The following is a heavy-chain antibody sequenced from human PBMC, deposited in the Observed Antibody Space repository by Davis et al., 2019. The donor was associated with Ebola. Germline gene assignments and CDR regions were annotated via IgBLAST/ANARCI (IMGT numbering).Heavy chain of an antibody. D-gene: IGHD3-22*01. V-gene: IGHV4-39*07. Sequence: MPSETLSLTCTVSGGSISSSSYYWGWIRQPPGKGLEWIGEINHSGSTNYNPSLKSRVTISVDTSKNKFSLKLTSVTAADTDVYYCARERVAYYDSSGYYLYYFDYWGQGTLVTVSS. CDR2: INHSGST. CDR1: GGSISSSSYY. J-gene: IGHJ4*02. CDR3: ARERVAYYDSSGYYLYYFDY.